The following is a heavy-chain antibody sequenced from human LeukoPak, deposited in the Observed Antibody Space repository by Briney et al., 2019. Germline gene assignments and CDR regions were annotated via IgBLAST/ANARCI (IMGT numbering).Heavy chain of an antibody. D-gene: IGHD6-19*01. Sequence: GGSLRLSCAASGFTFSSYGMHWVRQAPGKGLEWVAVIWYDGSNKYYADSVKGRFTISRDNSTNALYLQMNSLKAEDTALYYCERDFYEQWLVRYYFDYWGQGTLVTVSS. CDR2: IWYDGSNK. J-gene: IGHJ4*02. V-gene: IGHV3-33*01. CDR3: ERDFYEQWLVRYYFDY. CDR1: GFTFSSYG.